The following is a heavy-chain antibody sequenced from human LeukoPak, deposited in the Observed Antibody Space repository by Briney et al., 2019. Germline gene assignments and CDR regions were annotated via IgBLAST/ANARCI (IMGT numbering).Heavy chain of an antibody. Sequence: PGGSLRLSCAVSGITLSNYGMSWVRQAPGKGLEWVAGISDSGGRTNYADSVKGRFTISRDNSRNTLSLQMNSLRVDDTAVYYCARGFRSVTTWGYFDYWGQGALVTVSS. CDR1: GITLSNYG. CDR3: ARGFRSVTTWGYFDY. J-gene: IGHJ4*02. V-gene: IGHV3-23*01. CDR2: ISDSGGRT. D-gene: IGHD4-17*01.